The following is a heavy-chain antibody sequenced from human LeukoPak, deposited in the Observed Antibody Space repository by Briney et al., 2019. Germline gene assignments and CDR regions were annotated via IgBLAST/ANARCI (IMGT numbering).Heavy chain of an antibody. D-gene: IGHD1-26*01. CDR3: ARGGVRQWGSVDYYYYMDV. J-gene: IGHJ6*03. V-gene: IGHV3-48*04. CDR2: ISSSSSTI. CDR1: GFTFSSYS. Sequence: GGSRRLSCAASGFTFSSYSMNWVCQAPGKGLEWVSYISSSSSTIYYADSVKGRFTISRDNAKNSLYLQMNIQRAEDKAVYYCARGGVRQWGSVDYYYYMDVWGKGTTVTVSS.